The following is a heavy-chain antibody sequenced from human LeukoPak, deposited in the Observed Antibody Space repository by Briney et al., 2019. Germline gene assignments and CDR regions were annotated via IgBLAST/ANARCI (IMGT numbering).Heavy chain of an antibody. D-gene: IGHD2-21*02. CDR1: GYSFTSYW. CDR2: IYPGDSDT. Sequence: GESLKISCKGSGYSFTSYWIGWVRQMPGKGLEWMGIIYPGDSDTRYSPSFQGPVTISADKSISTAYLQWSSLKASDTAMYYCARREYCGGDCYSGYFQHWGQGTLVTVSS. CDR3: ARREYCGGDCYSGYFQH. J-gene: IGHJ1*01. V-gene: IGHV5-51*01.